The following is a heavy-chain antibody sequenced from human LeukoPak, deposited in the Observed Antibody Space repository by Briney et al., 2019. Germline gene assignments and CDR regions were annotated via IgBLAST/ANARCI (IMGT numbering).Heavy chain of an antibody. V-gene: IGHV3-7*01. D-gene: IGHD2-2*01. CDR2: INQLGNEK. Sequence: PGGSLRLSCAASGFTFSSYWMSWVRQAPGKGLEWVANINQLGNEKNYVDSVNGRFTISRNNVDDSLFLEMNSLRVGDTAVYYCGRDRVVPAATFYWGQGALVTVSS. CDR3: GRDRVVPAATFY. CDR1: GFTFSSYW. J-gene: IGHJ4*02.